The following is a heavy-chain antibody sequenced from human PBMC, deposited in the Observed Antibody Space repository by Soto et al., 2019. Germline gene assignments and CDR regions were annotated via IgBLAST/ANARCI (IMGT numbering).Heavy chain of an antibody. Sequence: EVQLLESGGGLEQPGGSLRLSCAASGFTFSSYAMTWVRQAPGKGLECVSVITASGDATAYADSVKGRFTMSRDNSKNTLFLQMNSLRVEDTAVYYCAKGTLGWGSGATCYPFDSWGQGTLVTVSS. V-gene: IGHV3-23*01. D-gene: IGHD2-15*01. CDR2: ITASGDAT. J-gene: IGHJ4*02. CDR1: GFTFSSYA. CDR3: AKGTLGWGSGATCYPFDS.